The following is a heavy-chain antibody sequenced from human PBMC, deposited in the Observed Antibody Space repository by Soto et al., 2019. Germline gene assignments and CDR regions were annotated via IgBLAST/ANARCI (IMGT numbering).Heavy chain of an antibody. CDR3: ARDAGYSYGPDYGLDV. Sequence: GASVKVSCKASGYTFTSYYMHWVRQAPGQGLERMGIINPSGGSTSYAQKFQGRVTITADKSTSTAYMELSSLRLEDTAVYYCARDAGYSYGPDYGLDVWGQGTTVTVSS. D-gene: IGHD5-18*01. CDR1: GYTFTSYY. V-gene: IGHV1-46*01. CDR2: INPSGGST. J-gene: IGHJ6*02.